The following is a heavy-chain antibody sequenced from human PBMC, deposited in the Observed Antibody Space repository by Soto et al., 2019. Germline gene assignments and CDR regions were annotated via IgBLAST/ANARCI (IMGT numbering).Heavy chain of an antibody. V-gene: IGHV1-24*01. CDR3: ATATMVRGVHPFDY. CDR2: FDPEDGET. Sequence: AAVKVSCKVSGYTLTGLSMHWVRQAPGKGLEWMGGFDPEDGETIYAQKSQGRVTMTEDTSTDTAYMELSSLRSEDTAVYYCATATMVRGVHPFDYWGQGALVTVSS. CDR1: GYTLTGLS. D-gene: IGHD3-10*01. J-gene: IGHJ4*02.